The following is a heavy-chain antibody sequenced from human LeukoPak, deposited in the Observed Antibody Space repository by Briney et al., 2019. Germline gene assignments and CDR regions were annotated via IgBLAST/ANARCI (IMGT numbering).Heavy chain of an antibody. CDR1: GGSISSYY. Sequence: SETLSLTCTVSGGSISSYYWSWIRQPPGKGLEWIGYIYTSGSTNYNPSLKSRVTISVDTSKNQFSLKLSSVTAADTAVYYCARHYSSSWLSYYHYMDVWGKGTTVTVSS. D-gene: IGHD6-13*01. J-gene: IGHJ6*03. CDR3: ARHYSSSWLSYYHYMDV. CDR2: IYTSGST. V-gene: IGHV4-4*09.